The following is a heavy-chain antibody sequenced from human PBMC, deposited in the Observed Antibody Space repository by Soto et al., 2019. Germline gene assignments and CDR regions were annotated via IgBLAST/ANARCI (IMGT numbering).Heavy chain of an antibody. J-gene: IGHJ6*03. CDR1: GYTFTSYY. CDR3: ARDPQNSLYYYYYYYMDV. V-gene: IGHV1-46*03. CDR2: INPSGGST. Sequence: ASVKVSCKASGYTFTSYYMYWVQQAPGQGLEWMGIINPSGGSTSYAQKFQGRVTMTRDTSTSTVYMELSSLRSEDTAVYYCARDPQNSLYYYYYYYMDVWGKGTTVTVSS.